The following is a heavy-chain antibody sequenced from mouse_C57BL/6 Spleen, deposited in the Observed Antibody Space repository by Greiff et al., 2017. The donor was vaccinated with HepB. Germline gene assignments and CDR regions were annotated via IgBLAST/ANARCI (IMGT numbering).Heavy chain of an antibody. D-gene: IGHD1-1*01. J-gene: IGHJ4*01. Sequence: QVHVKQSGAELAKPGASVKLSCKASGYTFTSYWMHWVKQRPGQGLEWIGYINPSSGYTKYNQKFKDKATLTADKSSSTAYMQLSSLTYEDSAVYYCARYLLLRAMDYWGQGTSVTVSS. CDR1: GYTFTSYW. V-gene: IGHV1-7*01. CDR2: INPSSGYT. CDR3: ARYLLLRAMDY.